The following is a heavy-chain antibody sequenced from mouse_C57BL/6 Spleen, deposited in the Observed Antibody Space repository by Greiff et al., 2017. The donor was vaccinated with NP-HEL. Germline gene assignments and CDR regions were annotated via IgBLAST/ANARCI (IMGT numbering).Heavy chain of an antibody. V-gene: IGHV1-82*01. CDR1: GYAFSSSW. Sequence: VKLQESGPELVKPGASVKISCKASGYAFSSSWMNWVKQRPGKGLEWIGRIYPGDGDTNYNGKFKGKATLTADKSSSTAYMQLSSLTSEDSAVYFCARSFYYGSSYWYFDVWGTGTTVTVSS. CDR2: IYPGDGDT. J-gene: IGHJ1*03. D-gene: IGHD1-1*01. CDR3: ARSFYYGSSYWYFDV.